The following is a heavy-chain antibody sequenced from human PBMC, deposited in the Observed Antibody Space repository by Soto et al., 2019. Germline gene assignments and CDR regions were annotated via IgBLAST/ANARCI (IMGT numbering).Heavy chain of an antibody. CDR1: GGSISSGGYS. Sequence: TLSLTCAASGGSISSGGYSWSWIRQPPGKGLEWIGYIYHSGSTYYNPSLKSRVTISVDRSKNQFSLKLSSVTAADTAVYYCARAPYDFWSGYYHNWFDPWGQGTLVTVSS. CDR2: IYHSGST. CDR3: ARAPYDFWSGYYHNWFDP. J-gene: IGHJ5*02. D-gene: IGHD3-3*01. V-gene: IGHV4-30-2*01.